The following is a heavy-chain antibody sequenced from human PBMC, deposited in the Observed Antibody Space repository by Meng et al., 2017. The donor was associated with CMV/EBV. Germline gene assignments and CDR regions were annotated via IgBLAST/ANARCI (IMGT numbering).Heavy chain of an antibody. Sequence: GESLKISCAASGFTFSSYSMNWVRQAPGKGLEWVSYISSSSSTIYYADSVKGRFTISRDNAKSSLYLQMNSLRAEDTAVYYCARDRCSSTSCSYYYYGMDVWGQGTTVTVSS. CDR2: ISSSSSTI. V-gene: IGHV3-48*04. J-gene: IGHJ6*02. D-gene: IGHD2-2*01. CDR1: GFTFSSYS. CDR3: ARDRCSSTSCSYYYYGMDV.